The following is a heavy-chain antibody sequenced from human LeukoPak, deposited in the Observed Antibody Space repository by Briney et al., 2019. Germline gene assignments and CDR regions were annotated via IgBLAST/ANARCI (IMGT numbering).Heavy chain of an antibody. J-gene: IGHJ4*02. CDR3: ARASREFTRDGYNKPGFDY. D-gene: IGHD5-24*01. Sequence: PGGSLRLSCAASGFTVSSNYMSWVRQAPGKWLEWVSVIYSGGSTYYADSVKGRFTISRDNSKNTLYLQMNSLRAEDTAVYYCARASREFTRDGYNKPGFDYRGQGTLVTVSS. CDR1: GFTVSSNY. CDR2: IYSGGST. V-gene: IGHV3-66*01.